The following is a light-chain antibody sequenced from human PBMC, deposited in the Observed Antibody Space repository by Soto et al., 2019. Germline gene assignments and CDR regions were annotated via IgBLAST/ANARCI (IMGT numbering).Light chain of an antibody. CDR3: AAVDDTLNAAV. Sequence: QSVLTQPYSASGTPGQRVTISCSGSSSNIGSHTLNWYQQLPGSAPSLLIYSDNQRPSGVPDRFSGSTSGTSASLAISGLQSEDEAGYYCAAVDDTLNAAVFGGGTKLTVL. V-gene: IGLV1-44*01. CDR2: SDN. CDR1: SSNIGSHT. J-gene: IGLJ2*01.